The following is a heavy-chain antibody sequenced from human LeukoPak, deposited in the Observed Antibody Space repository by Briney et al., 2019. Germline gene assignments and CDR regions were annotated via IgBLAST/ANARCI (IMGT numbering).Heavy chain of an antibody. CDR2: IKPDGSDT. J-gene: IGHJ4*02. CDR3: ARGKYGGYFIDY. Sequence: GGSLRLSGGASGFTFTTHWIHWVRQAPGKGLVWVSRIKPDGSDTNYADSVKGRFTISRDNAKNPVYLQMNSLRAEDTAVYYCARGKYGGYFIDYWGQGTLVTVSS. CDR1: GFTFTTHW. V-gene: IGHV3-74*01. D-gene: IGHD5-12*01.